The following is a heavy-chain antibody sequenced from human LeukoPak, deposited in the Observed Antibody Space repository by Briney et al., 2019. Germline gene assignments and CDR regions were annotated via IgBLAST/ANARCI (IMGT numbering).Heavy chain of an antibody. V-gene: IGHV4-34*01. CDR1: GGSFSGYY. J-gene: IGHJ4*02. CDR3: ARGRVYYYGSGTVFDY. CDR2: INHSGST. Sequence: SETLSLTCAVYGGSFSGYYWSWIRQPPGKGLEWIGEINHSGSTNYNPSLKSRVTISVDTTKNQFSLKLSSVTAADTAVYYCARGRVYYYGSGTVFDYWGQGTLVTVSS. D-gene: IGHD3-10*01.